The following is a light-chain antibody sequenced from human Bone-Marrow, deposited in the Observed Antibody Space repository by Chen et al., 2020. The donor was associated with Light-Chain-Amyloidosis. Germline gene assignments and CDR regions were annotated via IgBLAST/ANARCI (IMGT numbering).Light chain of an antibody. J-gene: IGLJ1*01. CDR3: SSYTITNTLV. Sequence: QSALTQPASVSGSPGQAMTISCTGTSSDVGGDNHVSWYQQHPDKAPKLMIYEVTNPPSWVPDRFSGSKSDNPASLTISGLQTEDEADYFCSSYTITNTLVFGSGTRVTVL. CDR2: EVT. V-gene: IGLV2-14*01. CDR1: SSDVGGDNH.